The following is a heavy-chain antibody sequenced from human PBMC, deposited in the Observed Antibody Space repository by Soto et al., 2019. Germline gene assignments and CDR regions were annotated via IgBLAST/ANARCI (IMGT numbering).Heavy chain of an antibody. D-gene: IGHD6-13*01. V-gene: IGHV1-3*01. J-gene: IGHJ6*03. Sequence: QVQLVQSGAEVKKPGASVKISCKASGYTFTSYPMHWVRQAPGQRLEWMGWINAGNGDTKYSQKFQGRVTIIRDTSASTAYMELSSLTSEDTAAYYCARPPNIAAAEGYYMDVWGKGTTVTVSS. CDR1: GYTFTSYP. CDR2: INAGNGDT. CDR3: ARPPNIAAAEGYYMDV.